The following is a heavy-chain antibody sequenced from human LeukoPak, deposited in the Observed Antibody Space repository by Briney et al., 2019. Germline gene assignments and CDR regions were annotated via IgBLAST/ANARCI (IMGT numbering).Heavy chain of an antibody. CDR3: AKDGALRYYFDY. D-gene: IGHD4-17*01. V-gene: IGHV3-30*02. J-gene: IGHJ4*02. CDR2: IRYDGSNK. CDR1: GFTFSSYG. Sequence: GGSLRLSCAASGFTFSSYGMHWVRQAPGKGLEWVAFIRYDGSNKYYADSVKSQFTISRDNSKNTLYLQMNSLRAEDTAVYYCAKDGALRYYFDYWGQGTLVTVSS.